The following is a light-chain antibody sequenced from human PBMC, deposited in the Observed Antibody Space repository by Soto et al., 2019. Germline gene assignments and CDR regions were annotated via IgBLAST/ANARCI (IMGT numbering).Light chain of an antibody. CDR2: GAS. CDR1: QSVDSN. Sequence: EIVMTQSPATVSVSPGERVTLSCRASQSVDSNLAWYQQRPGQAPRLLIYGASTRATGVPARFSGSGSGTEFTLTISSLQSEDFTIYFCLQYYNWLITFGQGTRLEIE. CDR3: LQYYNWLIT. V-gene: IGKV3-15*01. J-gene: IGKJ5*01.